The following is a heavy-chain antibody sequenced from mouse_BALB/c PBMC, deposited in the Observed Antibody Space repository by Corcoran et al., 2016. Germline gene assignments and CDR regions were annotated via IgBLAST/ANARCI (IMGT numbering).Heavy chain of an antibody. D-gene: IGHD1-1*01. CDR3: ARVYYYGPFDY. V-gene: IGHV8-12*01. Sequence: QVTLKESGPGILQPSQTLSLTCSFSGFSLSTSGMGVSWIRQPSGKGLEWLAHIYWDDDKRYNPSLKSRLTISKDTSRNQVFLKITSVDTADTVTYYCARVYYYGPFDYWGQGTTLTVSS. J-gene: IGHJ2*01. CDR2: IYWDDDK. CDR1: GFSLSTSGMG.